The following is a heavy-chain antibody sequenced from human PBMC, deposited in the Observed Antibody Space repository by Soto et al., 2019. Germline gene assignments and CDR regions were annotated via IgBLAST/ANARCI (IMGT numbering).Heavy chain of an antibody. J-gene: IGHJ6*02. CDR2: IIPIFGTA. V-gene: IGHV1-69*12. Sequence: QVQLVQSGAEVKKPGSSVKVSCKASGGTFSSYAISWVRQAPGQGLEWMGGIIPIFGTANYAQKFQGRVTITAHEPTSTADMELRRLRPEDTAVYYFARAYSDDGHYYYYGMDIWGQGTTVTVSS. CDR3: ARAYSDDGHYYYYGMDI. CDR1: GGTFSSYA. D-gene: IGHD2-15*01.